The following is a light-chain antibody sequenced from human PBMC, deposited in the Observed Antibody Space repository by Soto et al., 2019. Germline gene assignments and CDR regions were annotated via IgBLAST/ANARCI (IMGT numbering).Light chain of an antibody. Sequence: AIQMTQSPSSLSASVGDRVTMTCRASQGINNELAWYQQKPGKAPKLLIYAASNLHGGVPSRFSGSGSGTDFALTISSLQPEDFATYFCLHDYNYPRTFGQGTKVE. V-gene: IGKV1-6*01. CDR2: AAS. J-gene: IGKJ1*01. CDR3: LHDYNYPRT. CDR1: QGINNE.